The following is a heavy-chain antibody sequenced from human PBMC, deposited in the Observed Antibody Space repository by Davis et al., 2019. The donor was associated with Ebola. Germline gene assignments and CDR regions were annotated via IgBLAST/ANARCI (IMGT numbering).Heavy chain of an antibody. D-gene: IGHD6-13*01. CDR1: GFTFDDYG. V-gene: IGHV3-20*04. J-gene: IGHJ6*04. Sequence: GESLKISCAASGFTFDDYGMSWVRQAPGKGLEWVSGINWNGGSTGYADSVKGRFIISRDNAKNSLYLQMNSLGAEDTAVYYCARDIGAAAGMWSYYYYGMDVWGKGTTVTVSS. CDR3: ARDIGAAAGMWSYYYYGMDV. CDR2: INWNGGST.